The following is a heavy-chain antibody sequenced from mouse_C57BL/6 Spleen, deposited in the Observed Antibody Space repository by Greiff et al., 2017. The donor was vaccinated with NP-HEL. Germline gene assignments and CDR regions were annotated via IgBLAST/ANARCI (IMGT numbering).Heavy chain of an antibody. V-gene: IGHV10-1*01. CDR3: VRHRAYSNYIGYAMDY. Sequence: EVQLVESGGGLVQPKGSLKLSCAASGFSFNTYAMNWVRQAPGKGLEWVARIRSKSNNYATYYADSVKDRFTISRDDSESMLYLQMNNLKTEDTAMYYCVRHRAYSNYIGYAMDYWGQGTSVTVSS. CDR2: IRSKSNNYAT. CDR1: GFSFNTYA. J-gene: IGHJ4*01. D-gene: IGHD2-5*01.